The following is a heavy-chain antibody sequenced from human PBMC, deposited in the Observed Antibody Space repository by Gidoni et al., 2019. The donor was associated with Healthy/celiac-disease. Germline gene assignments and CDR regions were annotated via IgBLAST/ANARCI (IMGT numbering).Heavy chain of an antibody. D-gene: IGHD2-2*01. CDR1: GFTFRSYG. V-gene: IGHV3-33*01. J-gene: IGHJ6*02. CDR3: ARERGDMVVVPAGNHYYYYGMDV. Sequence: QVQLVESGGGVVQPGRSLRLSCAASGFTFRSYGMPWVRQAPGKGLEWVAVIWYDGSKKDYADAVKGRFTISRDNSKNTLYRQMNSLRAEDTAVYYCARERGDMVVVPAGNHYYYYGMDVGGQGTTVTVSS. CDR2: IWYDGSKK.